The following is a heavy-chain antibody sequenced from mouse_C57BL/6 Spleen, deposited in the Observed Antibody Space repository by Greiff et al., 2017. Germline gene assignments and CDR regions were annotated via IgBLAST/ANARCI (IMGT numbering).Heavy chain of an antibody. V-gene: IGHV5-9-1*02. CDR1: GFTFSSYA. Sequence: EVKLMESGEGLVKPGGSLKLSCAASGFTFSSYAMSWVRQTPEKRLEWVAYISSGGDYIYYADTVKGRFTISRDNARNTLYLQMSSLKSEDTAMYYCTRGGNDYYYFDYWGQGTTLTVSS. D-gene: IGHD2-4*01. J-gene: IGHJ2*01. CDR3: TRGGNDYYYFDY. CDR2: ISSGGDYI.